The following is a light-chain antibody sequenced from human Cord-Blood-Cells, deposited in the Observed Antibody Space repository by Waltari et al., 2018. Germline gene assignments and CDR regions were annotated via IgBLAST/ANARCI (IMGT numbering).Light chain of an antibody. Sequence: EIVMTQSQATLSVSPGERATISCRASQSVSSNLAWYQQKPGQAPRLLIYGASTRATGIPARFSGSGSGTEFTLTISSLQSEEFAVYYCQQYNNWPWTFGQGTKVEIK. CDR1: QSVSSN. CDR3: QQYNNWPWT. CDR2: GAS. V-gene: IGKV3-15*01. J-gene: IGKJ1*01.